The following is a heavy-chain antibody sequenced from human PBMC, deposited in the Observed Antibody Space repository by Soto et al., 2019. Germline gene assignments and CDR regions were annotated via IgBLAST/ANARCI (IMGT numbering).Heavy chain of an antibody. CDR2: ISAYNGNT. J-gene: IGHJ2*01. CDR1: GYTFTSYG. Sequence: QVQLVQSGAEVKKPGASVKVSCKASGYTFTSYGISWVRQAPGQGLEWMGWISAYNGNTNYAQKLQGRVTMTTDTPTSTAYMELRSLRSDDTAVYYCARDLGPYYYDSSGYSSWYFDLWGRGTLVTVSS. V-gene: IGHV1-18*01. CDR3: ARDLGPYYYDSSGYSSWYFDL. D-gene: IGHD3-22*01.